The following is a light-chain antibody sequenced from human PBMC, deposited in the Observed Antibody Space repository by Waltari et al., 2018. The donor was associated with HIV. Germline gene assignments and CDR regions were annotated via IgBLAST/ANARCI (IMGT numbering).Light chain of an antibody. J-gene: IGKJ4*01. V-gene: IGKV1-27*01. CDR2: DAS. CDR1: QGISSY. Sequence: DTQMTQSPSSLSTSVGDRVTITCRASQGISSYLAWFQQKSGKVPQLLIYDASTLQSGVPSRFRGSGSGTDFSLTISSLQPEDFATYYCQSYYSAPLTFGGGTRVDIK. CDR3: QSYYSAPLT.